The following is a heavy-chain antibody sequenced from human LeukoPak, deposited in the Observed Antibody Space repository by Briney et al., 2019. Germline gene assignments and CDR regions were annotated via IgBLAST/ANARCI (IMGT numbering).Heavy chain of an antibody. D-gene: IGHD3-10*01. J-gene: IGHJ4*02. CDR1: GGSISSSSYY. Sequence: SETLSLTCTVSGGSISSSSYYWGWIRQPPGKGLEWIGSIYYSGSTYYNPSLKSRVTISVDTSKNQFSLKLSSVTAADTAAYYCASDRGMVRGVIITFFDYWGQGTLVTVSS. V-gene: IGHV4-39*01. CDR3: ASDRGMVRGVIITFFDY. CDR2: IYYSGST.